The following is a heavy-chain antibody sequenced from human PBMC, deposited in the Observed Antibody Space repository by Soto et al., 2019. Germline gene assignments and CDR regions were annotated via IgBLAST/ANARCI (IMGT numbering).Heavy chain of an antibody. CDR1: GGSISGSY. CDR3: TKYRRTDAEGYSFDY. Sequence: SETLSLTCTVSGGSISGSYWSWIRQTPGKVLEWVGYIHYSGSTNYNPSPKSRVTMPVDSAKNQFSLQLSSVTAADTAVDFCTKYRRTDAEGYSFDYWGQGARVTVS. CDR2: IHYSGST. V-gene: IGHV4-59*01. D-gene: IGHD2-15*01. J-gene: IGHJ4*02.